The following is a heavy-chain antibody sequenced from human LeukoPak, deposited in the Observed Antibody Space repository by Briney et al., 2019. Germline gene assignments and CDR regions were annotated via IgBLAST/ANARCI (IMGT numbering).Heavy chain of an antibody. V-gene: IGHV3-11*06. CDR2: ISSSSSCT. CDR1: GFTFSDYY. Sequence: GGSLRLSCAASGFTFSDYYMSWIRQAPGKGLEWVSYISSSSSCTNYADSVKGRFTISRDNAKNTLYLQMNSLRAEDTAVYYCARVRATFSPHFDNWGQGTLVTVSS. J-gene: IGHJ4*02. D-gene: IGHD5-12*01. CDR3: ARVRATFSPHFDN.